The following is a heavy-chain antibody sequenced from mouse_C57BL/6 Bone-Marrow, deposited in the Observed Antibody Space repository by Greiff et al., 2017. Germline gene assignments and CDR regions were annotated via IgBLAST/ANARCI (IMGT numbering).Heavy chain of an antibody. J-gene: IGHJ3*01. D-gene: IGHD2-3*01. V-gene: IGHV1-76*01. CDR3: ARSRWLPPFAY. Sequence: QVQLKQSGAELVRPGASVKLSCKASGYTFTDYYINWVKQRPGQGLEWIARIYPGSGNTYYNEKFKGKATLTAEKSSSTAYMQLSSLTSEDSAVYFCARSRWLPPFAYWGQGTLVTVSA. CDR1: GYTFTDYY. CDR2: IYPGSGNT.